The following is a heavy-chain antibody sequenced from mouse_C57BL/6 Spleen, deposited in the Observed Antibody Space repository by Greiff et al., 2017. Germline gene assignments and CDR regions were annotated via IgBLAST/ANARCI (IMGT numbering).Heavy chain of an antibody. CDR1: GYTFTDYY. CDR3: ARGDDYYRFFDY. J-gene: IGHJ2*01. CDR2: IYPGSGNT. V-gene: IGHV1-76*01. D-gene: IGHD2-3*01. Sequence: QVQLQQSGAELVRPGASVKLSCKASGYTFTDYYINWVKQRPGQGLEWIARIYPGSGNTYYNEKFKGKATLTAEKSSSTAYMQLSSLTSEDSAVYFCARGDDYYRFFDYWGQGTTLTVSS.